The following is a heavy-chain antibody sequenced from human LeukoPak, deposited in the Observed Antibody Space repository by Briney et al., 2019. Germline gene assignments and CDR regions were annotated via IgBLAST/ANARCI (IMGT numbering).Heavy chain of an antibody. CDR3: ARDARYYGSGTPIGASDAFDI. J-gene: IGHJ3*02. D-gene: IGHD3-10*01. CDR1: GGTFSSYA. V-gene: IGHV1-69*04. CDR2: IIPILGIT. Sequence: ASVKVSCKASGGTFSSYAISWVRQAPGQGLEWMGRIIPILGITNYAQKFQGRVTITADTSTRTAYMELSSLRSEDTAVYYCARDARYYGSGTPIGASDAFDIWGQGTMVTVSS.